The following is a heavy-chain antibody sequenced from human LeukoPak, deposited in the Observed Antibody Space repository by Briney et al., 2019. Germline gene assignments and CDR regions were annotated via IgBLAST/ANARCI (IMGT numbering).Heavy chain of an antibody. D-gene: IGHD6-6*01. J-gene: IGHJ6*03. V-gene: IGHV4-39*07. CDR2: IYYSGST. CDR3: ARIIAAPPYYMDV. CDR1: GGSISSSSYY. Sequence: SETLSLTCTISGGSISSSSYYWGWIRQPPGKGLEWFGSIYYSGSTYYNPSLKSRVTISVDTSKNQFSLKLSSVTAADTAVYYCARIIAAPPYYMDVWGKGTTVTVSS.